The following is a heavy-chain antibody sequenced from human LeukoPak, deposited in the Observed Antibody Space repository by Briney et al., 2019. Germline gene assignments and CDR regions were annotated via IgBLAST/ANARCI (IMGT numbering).Heavy chain of an antibody. CDR3: AKDTSKYYDILTGHWVFDY. J-gene: IGHJ4*02. CDR1: GFTFSSYA. D-gene: IGHD3-9*01. Sequence: GGSLRLSCAASGFTFSSYAMSWVRQAPGKGLEWVSAISGSGGSTYYADSVKGRFTISRDNSKNSLYLQMNSLRAEDTALYYCAKDTSKYYDILTGHWVFDYWGQGTLVTVSS. CDR2: ISGSGGST. V-gene: IGHV3-23*01.